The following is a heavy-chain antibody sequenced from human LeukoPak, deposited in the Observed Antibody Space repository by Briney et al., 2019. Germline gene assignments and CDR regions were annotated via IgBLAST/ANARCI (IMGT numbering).Heavy chain of an antibody. CDR2: IKEDASET. Sequence: PGGSLRLSCAASGLTFSSSWMTWVRQAPGKGLEWVANIKEDASETNYVGSAMGRFAISRDKSKNTLYLQMNSLRVEDTALYYCAKSQEDDSSGYHYSDFDYWGQGTLVTVSS. CDR3: AKSQEDDSSGYHYSDFDY. J-gene: IGHJ4*02. V-gene: IGHV3-7*03. CDR1: GLTFSSSW. D-gene: IGHD3-22*01.